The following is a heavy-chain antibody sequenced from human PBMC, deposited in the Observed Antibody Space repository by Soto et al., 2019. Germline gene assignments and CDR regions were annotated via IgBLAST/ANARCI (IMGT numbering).Heavy chain of an antibody. V-gene: IGHV6-1*01. CDR3: GRDLGQRGKYGMAV. J-gene: IGHJ6*02. CDR2: TDYRSKWYN. D-gene: IGHD1-1*01. Sequence: PSQTLSLTCAISGDSVSSNSAAWNWIRQSPSRGLEWLGRTDYRSKWYNDYAVSVKSRITINPDTSKNQFSLQLNSVTPEDTAVYYCGRDLGQRGKYGMAVWGQGTTVTLSS. CDR1: GDSVSSNSAA.